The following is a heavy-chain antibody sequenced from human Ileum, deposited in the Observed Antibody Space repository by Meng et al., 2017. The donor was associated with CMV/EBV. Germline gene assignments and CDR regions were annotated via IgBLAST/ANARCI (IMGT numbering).Heavy chain of an antibody. V-gene: IGHV3-48*03. CDR3: ARDLVREVITVHYYYYGMDV. Sequence: GGSLRLSCAASGFTFNNYEMNWVRQAPGKGLEWLSFISSSGNDIYYAESVKGRFTISRDNAKRSLFLQMNSLRAEDTAVYYCARDLVREVITVHYYYYGMDVWGQGTTVTVSS. D-gene: IGHD3-10*01. J-gene: IGHJ6*02. CDR1: GFTFNNYE. CDR2: ISSSGNDI.